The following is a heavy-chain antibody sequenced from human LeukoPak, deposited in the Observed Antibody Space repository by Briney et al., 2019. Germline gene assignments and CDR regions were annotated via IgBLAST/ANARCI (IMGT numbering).Heavy chain of an antibody. CDR1: GGSITGYY. CDR2: MYFIGRT. D-gene: IGHD3-22*01. CDR3: ARDIIRDSTGSWFEP. J-gene: IGHJ5*02. Sequence: SETLSLTCTVSGGSITGYYWSWIRQPAGKGLEWIGRMYFIGRTNYNPSSKSRVTMSLDTSKNQFSLKLRSVTASDTAVYYCARDIIRDSTGSWFEPWGQGTLVTVSS. V-gene: IGHV4-4*07.